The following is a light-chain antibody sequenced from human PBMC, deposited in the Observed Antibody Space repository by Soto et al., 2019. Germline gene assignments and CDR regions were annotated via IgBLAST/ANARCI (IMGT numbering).Light chain of an antibody. V-gene: IGKV3-20*01. CDR2: AAS. J-gene: IGKJ4*01. CDR3: QQYGASPQLT. CDR1: QSVRSNF. Sequence: EIVLTQSPGTLSLSPGERATLSCRASQSVRSNFLAWYQQKPGQAPRLRIYAASSRATGIPDRFSGSGAGTDFTLTISRLEPEDFAVYYCQQYGASPQLTFGGGTKVEIK.